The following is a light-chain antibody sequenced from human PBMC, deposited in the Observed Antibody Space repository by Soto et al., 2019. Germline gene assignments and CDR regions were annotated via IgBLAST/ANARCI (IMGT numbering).Light chain of an antibody. CDR2: GAS. CDR3: QQYNNWPRT. V-gene: IGKV3-15*01. J-gene: IGKJ1*01. CDR1: QSVSSN. Sequence: EIVMTQSPATLSVSPGERATLSCRASQSVSSNLAWYQQKPGQAPRLVINGASTRATGIPARFSGSGSGTEFTLTISSLQSEDFAVYYCQQYNNWPRTFGQGTKVEIK.